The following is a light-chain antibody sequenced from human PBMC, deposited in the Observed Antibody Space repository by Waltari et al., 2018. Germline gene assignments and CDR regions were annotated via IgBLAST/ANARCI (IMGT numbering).Light chain of an antibody. Sequence: QSALAQPASVSGSPGQSTTISCTGTDSAIGAYTYVSWYQQHPGIAPKLLLYDVSYRPSGVSDRFSGSKSGKTASLTISGLQPEDAADYYCSSYTRRNTVIFGGGTKLTVV. V-gene: IGLV2-14*03. CDR2: DVS. CDR1: DSAIGAYTY. CDR3: SSYTRRNTVI. J-gene: IGLJ2*01.